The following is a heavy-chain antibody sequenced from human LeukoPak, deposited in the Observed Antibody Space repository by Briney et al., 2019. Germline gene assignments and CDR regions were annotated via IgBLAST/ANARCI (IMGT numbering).Heavy chain of an antibody. V-gene: IGHV5-51*01. CDR2: IYPGDSDT. J-gene: IGHJ4*02. CDR1: GYIFTNYW. Sequence: GESLKISCKGSGYIFTNYWIGWVRQMPGKGLEWMGIIYPGDSDTRYSPSFQGQVTISADTSITTAYLQWSSLKASDTAMYYCARTQYYGSAQITNFDYWGQGTLVIVSS. CDR3: ARTQYYGSAQITNFDY. D-gene: IGHD3-10*01.